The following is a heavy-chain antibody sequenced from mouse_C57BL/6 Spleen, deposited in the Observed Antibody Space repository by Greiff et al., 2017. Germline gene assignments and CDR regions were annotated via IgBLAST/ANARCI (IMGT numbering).Heavy chain of an antibody. CDR2: IWSGGST. Sequence: VKLMESGPGLVQPSQSLSITCTVSGFSLTSYGVHWVRQSPGKGLEWLGVIWSGGSTDYNAAFISRLSISKDNSKSQVFFKMNSLQADDTAIYYCARSIYYYGSAFAYWGQGTLVTVSA. CDR3: ARSIYYYGSAFAY. D-gene: IGHD1-1*01. V-gene: IGHV2-2*01. J-gene: IGHJ3*01. CDR1: GFSLTSYG.